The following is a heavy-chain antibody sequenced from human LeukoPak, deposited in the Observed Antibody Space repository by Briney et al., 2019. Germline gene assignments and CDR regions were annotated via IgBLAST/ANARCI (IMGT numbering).Heavy chain of an antibody. J-gene: IGHJ2*01. CDR3: ARGAVVPAAIQLGLDL. V-gene: IGHV4-38-2*02. D-gene: IGHD2-2*02. CDR1: GGSISSGYY. Sequence: SETLSLTCTVSGGSISSGYYWGWIRQPPGKGLEWIGSIYHSGSTYYNPSLKSRVTISVDTSKNQFSLKLSSVTAADTAVYYCARGAVVPAAIQLGLDLWGRGTLVTVSS. CDR2: IYHSGST.